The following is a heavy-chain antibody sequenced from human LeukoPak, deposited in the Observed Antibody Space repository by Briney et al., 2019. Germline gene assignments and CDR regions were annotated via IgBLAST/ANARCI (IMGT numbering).Heavy chain of an antibody. J-gene: IGHJ4*02. D-gene: IGHD3-10*01. CDR2: ISSGSMI. CDR1: GFTFSDYY. V-gene: IGHV3-11*01. CDR3: AKLYGSGTYNNYFHY. Sequence: GGSLRLSCAASGFTFSDYYMSWIRQAPGKGLEWVSYISSGSMISDADSVKGRFTISRDNAKKSLYLQMNTLSPDDTAVYYCAKLYGSGTYNNYFHYWGQGTLVTVSS.